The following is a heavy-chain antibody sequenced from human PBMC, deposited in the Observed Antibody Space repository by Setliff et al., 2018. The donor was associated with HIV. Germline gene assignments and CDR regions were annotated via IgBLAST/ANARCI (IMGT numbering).Heavy chain of an antibody. Sequence: SETLSLTFTVSGGSISSGSYYWSWIRQPPGKGLEWIGEINHSGSTNYNPSLKSRVTTSVDTSKNQFSLKLTSVTAADTAVYYCVTSSSWSSRLNFWGPGMLVTVSS. CDR1: GGSISSGSYY. J-gene: IGHJ4*02. V-gene: IGHV4-39*07. CDR3: VTSSSWSSRLNF. D-gene: IGHD2-2*01. CDR2: INHSGST.